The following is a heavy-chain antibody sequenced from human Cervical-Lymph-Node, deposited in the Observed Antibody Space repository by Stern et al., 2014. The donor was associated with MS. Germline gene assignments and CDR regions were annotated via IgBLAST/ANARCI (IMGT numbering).Heavy chain of an antibody. CDR3: AREGGDYGDYVASDY. V-gene: IGHV3-11*01. Sequence: MQLVESGGGLVKPGGSLRLSCAASGFTFSDYYMSWIRHAPGKGLAWVSYISSRGSTIYSADSVKGRLTISRDNAKNSLYLQMNSLRAEDTAVYYCAREGGDYGDYVASDYWGQGTLVTVSS. D-gene: IGHD4-17*01. CDR1: GFTFSDYY. J-gene: IGHJ4*02. CDR2: ISSRGSTI.